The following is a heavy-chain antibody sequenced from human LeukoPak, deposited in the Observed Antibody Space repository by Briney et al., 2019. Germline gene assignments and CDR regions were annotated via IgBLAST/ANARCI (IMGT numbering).Heavy chain of an antibody. CDR1: GFTFSSYW. CDR2: IKQDGSEK. CDR3: ARDRNYHDFWSGYYKGGAFDI. D-gene: IGHD3-3*01. V-gene: IGHV3-7*01. J-gene: IGHJ3*02. Sequence: PGGSLRLSCAASGFTFSSYWMSWVRQAPGKGLEWVANIKQDGSEKYYVDSVKGRFTISRDNAKNSLYLQMNSLRAEDTAVYYCARDRNYHDFWSGYYKGGAFDIWGQGTMVTVSS.